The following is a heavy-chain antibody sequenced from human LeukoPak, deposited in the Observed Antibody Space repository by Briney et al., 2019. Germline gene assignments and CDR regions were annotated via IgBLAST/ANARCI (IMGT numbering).Heavy chain of an antibody. CDR3: AGNYGVLGNYYYYYYMDV. CDR2: INPDSGGT. D-gene: IGHD4-17*01. Sequence: GASVKVSCKASGYTFTSYYMHWVRQAPGHGLEWMGWINPDSGGTNYAQKFQGRVTMTRDTSISTAYMELSRLRSDDTAVYYCAGNYGVLGNYYYYYYMDVWGKGTTVTVSS. J-gene: IGHJ6*03. CDR1: GYTFTSYY. V-gene: IGHV1-2*02.